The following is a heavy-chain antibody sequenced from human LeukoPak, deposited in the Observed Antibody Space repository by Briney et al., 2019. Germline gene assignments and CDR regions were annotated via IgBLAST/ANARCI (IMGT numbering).Heavy chain of an antibody. D-gene: IGHD3-9*01. CDR3: AKDGNILTGYPDY. CDR1: GFTFNSYG. Sequence: PGGSLRLSCVASGFTFNSYGMHWVRQAPGKGLEWVAFIWYDGSNKYYADSVTGRFTISRDDSKNTLYLQMHSLRAEDTSVYYCAKDGNILTGYPDYWGQGTQVTVSS. V-gene: IGHV3-30*02. CDR2: IWYDGSNK. J-gene: IGHJ4*02.